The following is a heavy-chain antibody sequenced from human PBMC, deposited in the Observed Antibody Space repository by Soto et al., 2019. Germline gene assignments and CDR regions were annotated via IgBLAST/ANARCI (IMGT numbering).Heavy chain of an antibody. CDR2: ISRSSSFI. V-gene: IGHV3-21*01. J-gene: IGHJ4*02. CDR3: AGSSDDGRDN. CDR1: GFSLVDLS. D-gene: IGHD1-26*01. Sequence: EVQLVEPGGGLARPGGSLRLSCAASGFSLVDLSMNWSRKPPGRGLGWVPSISRSSSFIHYAESMKGRFTISRDNAKNSLYLQMNSLSAEDTAVYYCAGSSDDGRDNWGQGTLVTVSS.